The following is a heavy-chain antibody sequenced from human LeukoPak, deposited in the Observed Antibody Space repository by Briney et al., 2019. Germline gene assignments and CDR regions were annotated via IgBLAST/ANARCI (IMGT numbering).Heavy chain of an antibody. J-gene: IGHJ4*02. CDR2: ISGSGGST. CDR3: AKGASGWSIFDY. V-gene: IGHV3-23*01. CDR1: GFTFSSYA. D-gene: IGHD6-19*01. Sequence: GGSLRLSCAASGFTFSSYAMGWVRQAPGKGLEWVSAISGSGGSTYYADSGKGRFTISRDNSKNTLYLQMNSLRAEDAAVYYCAKGASGWSIFDYWGQGTLVTVSS.